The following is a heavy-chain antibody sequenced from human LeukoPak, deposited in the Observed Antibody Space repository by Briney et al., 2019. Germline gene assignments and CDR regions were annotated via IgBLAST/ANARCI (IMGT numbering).Heavy chain of an antibody. Sequence: KPSETLSLTCTVSGGSISSRSYYWSWIRQPAGKGLEWIGHIYMSGSTNYSPSLKSRVTISVDTSKNQFSLKLSSVTAADTAVYYCARAIRPDAFDIWGQGTMFIVSS. J-gene: IGHJ3*02. D-gene: IGHD2-2*02. CDR3: ARAIRPDAFDI. CDR1: GGSISSRSYY. V-gene: IGHV4-61*09. CDR2: IYMSGST.